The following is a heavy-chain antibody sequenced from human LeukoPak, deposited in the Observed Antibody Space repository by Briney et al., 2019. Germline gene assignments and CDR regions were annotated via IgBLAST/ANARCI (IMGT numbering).Heavy chain of an antibody. CDR1: GGSFSGYY. CDR3: ARRSSSTSCYAGSFDY. V-gene: IGHV4-34*01. D-gene: IGHD2-2*01. Sequence: PSETLSLTCAVYGGSFSGYYWSWIRQPPGKGLEWIGEINHSGSTNYNPSLMSRVTISVDTSKNQFSLKLSSVTAADTAVYYCARRSSSTSCYAGSFDYWGQGTLVTVSS. CDR2: INHSGST. J-gene: IGHJ4*02.